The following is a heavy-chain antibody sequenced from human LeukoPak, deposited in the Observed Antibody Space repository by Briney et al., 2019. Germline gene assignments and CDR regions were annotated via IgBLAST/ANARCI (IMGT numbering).Heavy chain of an antibody. Sequence: SQTLSLTCTVSGGSISSGGYYWSWVRQPPGKGLEWIGEINHSGSTNYNPSLKSRVTISVDTSKNQFSLKLSSVTAADTAVYYCARGPYYYDSSGYYWDYWGQGTLVTVSS. V-gene: IGHV4-30-2*01. CDR2: INHSGST. D-gene: IGHD3-22*01. CDR3: ARGPYYYDSSGYYWDY. J-gene: IGHJ4*02. CDR1: GGSISSGGYY.